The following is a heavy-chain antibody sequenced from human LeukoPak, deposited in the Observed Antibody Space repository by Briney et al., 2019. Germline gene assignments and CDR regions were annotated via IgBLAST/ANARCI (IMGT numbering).Heavy chain of an antibody. J-gene: IGHJ4*02. CDR2: INHSGST. D-gene: IGHD5-12*01. V-gene: IGHV4-39*07. CDR1: GGSISSGSYY. CDR3: ARGLSGDFDY. Sequence: SETLSLTCTVSGGSISSGSYYWSWIRQPPGKGLEWIGEINHSGSTNYNPSLKSRVTISVDTSKNQFSLKLSSVTAADTAVYYCARGLSGDFDYWGQGTLVTVSS.